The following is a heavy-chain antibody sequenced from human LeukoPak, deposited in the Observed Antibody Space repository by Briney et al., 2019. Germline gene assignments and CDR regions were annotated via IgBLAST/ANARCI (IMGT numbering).Heavy chain of an antibody. CDR1: GGSISSHY. CDR2: IYYSGST. J-gene: IGHJ6*02. Sequence: SETLSLTCTVSGGSISSHYWSWIRQPPGKGLEWIGYIYYSGSTNYNPSLKSRVTISVDTSKNQFSLKLSSVTAADTAVYYCAKTSSIAAAGTLNCYYYGMDVWGRGTTVTVSS. V-gene: IGHV4-59*11. CDR3: AKTSSIAAAGTLNCYYYGMDV. D-gene: IGHD6-13*01.